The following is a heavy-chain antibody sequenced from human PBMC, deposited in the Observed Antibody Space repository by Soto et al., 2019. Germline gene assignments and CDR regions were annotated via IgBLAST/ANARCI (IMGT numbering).Heavy chain of an antibody. CDR1: GGAFSSYA. CDR2: IIPIFGTA. CDR3: ARDRYSSSWGATFDP. J-gene: IGHJ5*02. Sequence: QVQLVQSGAEVKKPGSSVKVSCEASGGAFSSYAISWVRHAPGQGLEWMGGIIPIFGTANYAQKFQGRVTITADESTSTAYMELSSLRSEDTAVYYCARDRYSSSWGATFDPWGQGTLVTVSS. D-gene: IGHD6-6*01. V-gene: IGHV1-69*12.